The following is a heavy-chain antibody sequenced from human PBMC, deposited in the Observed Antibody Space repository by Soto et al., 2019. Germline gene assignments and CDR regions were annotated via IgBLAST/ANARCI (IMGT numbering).Heavy chain of an antibody. CDR2: ISAYNGNT. J-gene: IGHJ4*02. CDR3: AREGYCISTSCYASALDY. V-gene: IGHV1-18*01. D-gene: IGHD2-2*01. CDR1: GYTFTSYG. Sequence: ASVNVSCKASGYTFTSYGISWVRQAPGQGLEWMGWISAYNGNTDYPRKLQGRVTMTTDTSTSTAYMELRSLRSDDTAVYYCAREGYCISTSCYASALDYWGQGTLVTVSS.